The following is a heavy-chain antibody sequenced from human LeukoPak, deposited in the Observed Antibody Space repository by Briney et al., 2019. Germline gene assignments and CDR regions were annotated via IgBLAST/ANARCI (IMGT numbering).Heavy chain of an antibody. V-gene: IGHV3-23*01. D-gene: IGHD3-22*01. Sequence: GGSLRLSCAASGFTFSSYAMSWVRQAPGKGLEWVSAISGSGGSTYYADSVKGRFTISRDNSKNTLYLQMNSLRAEDTAVYYCAYDGAYYDSSTDAFDIWGQGTMVTVSS. J-gene: IGHJ3*02. CDR3: AYDGAYYDSSTDAFDI. CDR1: GFTFSSYA. CDR2: ISGSGGST.